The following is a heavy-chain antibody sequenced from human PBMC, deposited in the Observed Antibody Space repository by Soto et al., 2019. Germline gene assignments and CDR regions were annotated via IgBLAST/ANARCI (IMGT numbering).Heavy chain of an antibody. V-gene: IGHV1-69*13. Sequence: SVKVSCKASGGTFSSYAISWVRQAPGQGLEWMGGIIPIFGTANYAQKFQGRVTITADESTSTAYMELSSLRSEDTAVCYCARDRGSSSPFDYWGQGTLVTVSS. D-gene: IGHD6-6*01. CDR1: GGTFSSYA. CDR3: ARDRGSSSPFDY. CDR2: IIPIFGTA. J-gene: IGHJ4*02.